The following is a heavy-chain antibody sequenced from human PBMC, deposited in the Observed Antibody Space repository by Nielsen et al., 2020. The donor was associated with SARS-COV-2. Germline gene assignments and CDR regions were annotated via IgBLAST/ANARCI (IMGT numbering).Heavy chain of an antibody. V-gene: IGHV3-11*05. J-gene: IGHJ6*02. CDR2: ISGTGSHT. CDR1: GFTFSDYH. D-gene: IGHD2-15*01. CDR3: ARDHYYCSGGSCSSYYGMDV. Sequence: GESLKISCAASGFTFSDYHMTWIRQAPGRGLEWVSYISGTGSHTNYADSVKGRFTISRDNSKNTLYLQMNSLRAEDTAVYYCARDHYYCSGGSCSSYYGMDVWGQGTTVTVSS.